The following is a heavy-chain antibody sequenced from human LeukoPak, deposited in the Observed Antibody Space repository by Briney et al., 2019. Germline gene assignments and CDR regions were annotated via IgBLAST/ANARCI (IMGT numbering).Heavy chain of an antibody. Sequence: GRSLRLSCTASGFTFGDYAMSWVRQAPGKGLEWVGFIRSKAYGGTTEYAASVRGRFTISRDDSKSIAYLQMNSLKTEDTAAYYCTRDFVVVPAAIDLFDYWGQGTLVTVSS. D-gene: IGHD2-2*01. CDR3: TRDFVVVPAAIDLFDY. CDR1: GFTFGDYA. J-gene: IGHJ4*02. CDR2: IRSKAYGGTT. V-gene: IGHV3-49*04.